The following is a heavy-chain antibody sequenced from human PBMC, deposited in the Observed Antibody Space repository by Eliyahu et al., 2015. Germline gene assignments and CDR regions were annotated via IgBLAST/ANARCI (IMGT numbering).Heavy chain of an antibody. CDR2: ISYDGSNK. CDR1: GFXXSSYG. V-gene: IGHV3-30*18. J-gene: IGHJ6*03. D-gene: IGHD5-18*01. CDR3: AKDGSRPLYSYGNYYYYYMDV. Sequence: QVQLVESGGGVVQPGRSLRLSCXASGFXXSSYGXPWGRQAPGKGLEWVAVISYDGSNKYYADSVKGRFTISRDNSKNTLYLQMNSLRAEDTAVYYCAKDGSRPLYSYGNYYYYYMDVWGKGTTVTVSS.